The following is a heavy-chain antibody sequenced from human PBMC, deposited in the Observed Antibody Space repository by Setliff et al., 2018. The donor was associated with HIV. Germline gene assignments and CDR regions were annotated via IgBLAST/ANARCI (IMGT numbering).Heavy chain of an antibody. CDR2: IIRVFETA. V-gene: IGHV1-69*13. J-gene: IGHJ6*02. Sequence: ASVKVSCKASGGTFSSYAVSWVRQAPGQGLEWMGAIIRVFETANYAQKFQGRVTITADESTSTAYMELSSLRSEDTAVYYCARVFSSYGMDVWGQGTTVTAP. CDR1: GGTFSSYA. D-gene: IGHD3-3*01. CDR3: ARVFSSYGMDV.